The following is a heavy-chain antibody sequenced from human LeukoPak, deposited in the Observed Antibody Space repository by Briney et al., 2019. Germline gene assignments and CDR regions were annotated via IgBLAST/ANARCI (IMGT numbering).Heavy chain of an antibody. J-gene: IGHJ4*02. CDR2: IRYDGSNK. Sequence: PGGSLRLSCAASGFTFSSYGMHWVRQAPGKGLEWVAFIRYDGSNKYYADSVKGRFTISRDNSKNTLYLQMNSLRAEDTAVHYCAKDRIAAAGTGSHVGITNFDYWGQGTLVTVSS. D-gene: IGHD6-13*01. V-gene: IGHV3-30*02. CDR1: GFTFSSYG. CDR3: AKDRIAAAGTGSHVGITNFDY.